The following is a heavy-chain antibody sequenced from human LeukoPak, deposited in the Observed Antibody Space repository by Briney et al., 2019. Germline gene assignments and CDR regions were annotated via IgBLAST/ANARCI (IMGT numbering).Heavy chain of an antibody. J-gene: IGHJ4*02. Sequence: ASVKVSCKASGGAFSSYAISWVRQAPGQGLEWMGGIIPIFGTANYAQKFQGRVTITADESTSTAYMELSSLRSEDTAVYYCASSGRYGSGSYYPILVYWGQGTLVTVSS. CDR1: GGAFSSYA. V-gene: IGHV1-69*13. CDR2: IIPIFGTA. D-gene: IGHD3-10*01. CDR3: ASSGRYGSGSYYPILVY.